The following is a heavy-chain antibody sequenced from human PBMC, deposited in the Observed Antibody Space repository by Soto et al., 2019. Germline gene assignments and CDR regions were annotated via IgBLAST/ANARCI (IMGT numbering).Heavy chain of an antibody. CDR3: VRGIPSQYSSTWLYWHFDL. D-gene: IGHD6-13*01. J-gene: IGHJ2*01. CDR1: GFVYSQYA. V-gene: IGHV3-33*01. Sequence: VQLVESGGGVVQPGRSLRLSCEASGFVYSQYAMHWVRQAPGKGSEWVALIWNDGSQKNYVDSVKGRFTISRDNSKNTLNLQMNSLRADDTAMYFCVRGIPSQYSSTWLYWHFDLWGPGTLVTVSS. CDR2: IWNDGSQK.